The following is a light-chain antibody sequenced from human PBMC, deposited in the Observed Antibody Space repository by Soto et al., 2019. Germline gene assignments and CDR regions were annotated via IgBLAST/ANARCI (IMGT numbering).Light chain of an antibody. CDR1: SSNIGAGYD. CDR3: QSYDSSLSAPYV. CDR2: GNS. J-gene: IGLJ1*01. V-gene: IGLV1-40*01. Sequence: QSVLAQPPSVSGAPGQRVTISCTGSSSNIGAGYDVHWYQQLPGTAPKLLIYGNSNRPSGVPDRFSGSKSGTSAPLAITGLQAEDEADYYCQSYDSSLSAPYVFGTGTKVTVL.